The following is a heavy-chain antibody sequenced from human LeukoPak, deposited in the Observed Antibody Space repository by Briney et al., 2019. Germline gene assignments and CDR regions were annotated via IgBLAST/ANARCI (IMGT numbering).Heavy chain of an antibody. D-gene: IGHD2-2*01. CDR3: GREIVVVPDAMGFDP. V-gene: IGHV1-46*01. J-gene: IGHJ5*02. Sequence: ASVKVSCKASGYTFTTYYIHWVRQAPGQGLEWMGVINPSGGSTSFAQKFQARLTMTRDTSPRTVYMELSGLRAEDTAVYYCGREIVVVPDAMGFDPWGQGTLVIVSS. CDR1: GYTFTTYY. CDR2: INPSGGST.